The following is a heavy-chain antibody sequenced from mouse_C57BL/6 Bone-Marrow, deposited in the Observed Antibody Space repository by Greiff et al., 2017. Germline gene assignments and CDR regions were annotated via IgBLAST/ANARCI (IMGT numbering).Heavy chain of an antibody. CDR3: ARAVYYCGHFDV. CDR1: GFSINSYCF. CDR2: TFYSGIT. Sequence: EVQLQQSGPSLVRPSQTLSLTCTVTGFSINSYCFCFWIRQLPGNKLEYIGYTFYSGITYYNPSLESRTYITRDTSTNQCSLKLSSLTTEDTATYDCARAVYYCGHFDVWGTGTTVTVSS. V-gene: IGHV3-3*01. J-gene: IGHJ1*03. D-gene: IGHD1-1*01.